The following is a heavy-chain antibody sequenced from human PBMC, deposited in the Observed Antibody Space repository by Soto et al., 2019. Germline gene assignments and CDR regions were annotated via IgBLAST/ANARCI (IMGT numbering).Heavy chain of an antibody. V-gene: IGHV3-53*01. CDR2: IYSGGST. CDR1: GFTVSSNY. Sequence: GGSLRLSCAASGFTVSSNYMSWVRQAPGKGLEWVSVIYSGGSTYYADSVKGRFTISRDNSKNTLYLQMNSLRAEDTAAYYCAREALYYYDSSGYYDYWGQGTLVTVSS. CDR3: AREALYYYDSSGYYDY. D-gene: IGHD3-22*01. J-gene: IGHJ4*02.